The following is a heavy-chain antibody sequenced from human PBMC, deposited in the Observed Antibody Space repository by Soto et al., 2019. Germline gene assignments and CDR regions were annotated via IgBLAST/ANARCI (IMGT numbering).Heavy chain of an antibody. Sequence: EVQLVESGGGLVQPGGSLRLSCADSAFTFSTYSMTWVRQAPGKGLEWVANINQDGSEKYYVDSMKGRFTISRDNAKNSLYLQMSRLRSEDTAVYSCARDGYSYGYGWYFDLWGRGTLVTVSS. D-gene: IGHD5-18*01. CDR3: ARDGYSYGYGWYFDL. CDR2: INQDGSEK. V-gene: IGHV3-7*01. CDR1: AFTFSTYS. J-gene: IGHJ2*01.